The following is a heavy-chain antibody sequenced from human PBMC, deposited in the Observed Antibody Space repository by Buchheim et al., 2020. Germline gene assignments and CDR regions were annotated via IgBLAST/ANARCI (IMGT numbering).Heavy chain of an antibody. Sequence: QVQLQESGPGLVKPSETLSLVCTVSGGSIIGYYWSWIRQPPEKGLEWIGYVYYSGTTHPNPSLKSRVTMSVDLSNDQFSLKLTSVTAADTAVYYCARYDGDNYNMDVWGQGTT. V-gene: IGHV4-59*13. CDR3: ARYDGDNYNMDV. CDR1: GGSIIGYY. D-gene: IGHD3-10*01. J-gene: IGHJ6*02. CDR2: VYYSGTT.